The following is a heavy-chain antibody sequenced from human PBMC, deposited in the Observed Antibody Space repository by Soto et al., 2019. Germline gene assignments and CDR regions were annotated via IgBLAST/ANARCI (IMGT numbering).Heavy chain of an antibody. Sequence: SETLSLTCTVSGGSISSSIYYWGWIRQPPGKGLEWIGSIYYSGSTYYNPSLKSRVTISVDTSKNQFSLKLSSVTAADTAVYYCARRGYYAISAFDIWGQGTMVT. V-gene: IGHV4-39*01. CDR1: GGSISSSIYY. D-gene: IGHD2-8*01. CDR2: IYYSGST. CDR3: ARRGYYAISAFDI. J-gene: IGHJ3*02.